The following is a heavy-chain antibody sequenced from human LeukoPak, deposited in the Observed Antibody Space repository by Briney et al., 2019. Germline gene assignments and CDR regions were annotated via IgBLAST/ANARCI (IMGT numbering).Heavy chain of an antibody. V-gene: IGHV3-23*01. CDR2: IRGSGGNT. CDR1: GFTFSNYA. CDR3: ARYCSGTCYSGFQY. Sequence: PGGSLRLSCAASGFTFSNYAMSWVRQAPGKGLEWVSTIRGSGGNTYYADSVKGRFTISRDTSKNTLYLQMNSLRAEDTALYYCARYCSGTCYSGFQYWGQGTLVTVSS. D-gene: IGHD2-2*01. J-gene: IGHJ4*02.